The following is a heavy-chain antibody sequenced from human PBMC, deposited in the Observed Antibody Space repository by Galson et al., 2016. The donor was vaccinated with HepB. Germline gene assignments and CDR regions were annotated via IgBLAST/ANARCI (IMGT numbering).Heavy chain of an antibody. CDR1: GFTFGSYA. D-gene: IGHD1-26*01. CDR2: ISGSGGST. V-gene: IGHV3-23*01. Sequence: SLRLSCAASGFTFGSYAMSWVRQAPGKGLEWVSSISGSGGSTYYADSVKGRFTISRDNSKNTLYLQMNSLRVEDTALYYCAKDPTIVGPTAEGYWGQGTLVSVSS. J-gene: IGHJ4*02. CDR3: AKDPTIVGPTAEGY.